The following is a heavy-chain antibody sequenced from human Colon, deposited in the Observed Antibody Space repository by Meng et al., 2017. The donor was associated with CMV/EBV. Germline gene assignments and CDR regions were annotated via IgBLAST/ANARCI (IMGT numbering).Heavy chain of an antibody. D-gene: IGHD3-16*01. Sequence: EVQLVESGGGLVQPGGSLRLSCAASGFTFSTYWMHWVRQAPGKGLVWVAVINSDGSATTYADCVKGRFTISRDNAKNTLYLQMNSLRTEDTAIYYCVGPFAKGGHWGQGTLVTVSS. CDR2: INSDGSAT. CDR3: VGPFAKGGH. CDR1: GFTFSTYW. V-gene: IGHV3-74*01. J-gene: IGHJ4*02.